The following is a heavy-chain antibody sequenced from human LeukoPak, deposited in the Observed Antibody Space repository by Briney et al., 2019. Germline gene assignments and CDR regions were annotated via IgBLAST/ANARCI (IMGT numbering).Heavy chain of an antibody. J-gene: IGHJ4*02. D-gene: IGHD2-21*01. CDR3: ARDDCGDTCYPGGY. CDR1: GYIFTKYV. Sequence: GASVKVSCKASGYIFTKYVVHWVRQAPGQRPEWMGWIKAGNGDTKYSQNFQDRLTITRDTSASTVYMELSSLTSEDTAIYYCARDDCGDTCYPGGYWGQGTLVTVSS. CDR2: IKAGNGDT. V-gene: IGHV1-3*01.